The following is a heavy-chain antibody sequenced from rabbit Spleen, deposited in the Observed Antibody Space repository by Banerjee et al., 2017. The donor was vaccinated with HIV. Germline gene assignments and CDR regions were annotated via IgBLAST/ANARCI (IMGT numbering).Heavy chain of an antibody. CDR1: GFSFSSSDY. V-gene: IGHV1S45*01. CDR2: IAGSGSGFT. Sequence: QEQLKESGGDLVKPGASLTLTCTASGFSFSSSDYMCWVRQAPGKGLEWISCIAGSGSGFTYSATWAKGRFTCSKTSSTTVTLQMTSLTVADTATYFCARDTGSSFSSYGMDLWGPGTLVTVS. CDR3: ARDTGSSFSSYGMDL. D-gene: IGHD8-1*01. J-gene: IGHJ6*01.